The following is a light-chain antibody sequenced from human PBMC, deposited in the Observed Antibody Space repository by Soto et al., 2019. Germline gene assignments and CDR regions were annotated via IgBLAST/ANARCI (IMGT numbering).Light chain of an antibody. CDR1: SSNVGNYNF. J-gene: IGLJ2*01. CDR3: CSYAGSNNVV. V-gene: IGLV2-23*02. CDR2: DVS. Sequence: QSALTQPASVSGSPGQSITISCTGTSSNVGNYNFVSWYQQHPGKVPKLMIHDVSKRPSGISNRFSGSKSGNTASLTISGLQAEDEADYYCCSYAGSNNVVFGGGTQLPVL.